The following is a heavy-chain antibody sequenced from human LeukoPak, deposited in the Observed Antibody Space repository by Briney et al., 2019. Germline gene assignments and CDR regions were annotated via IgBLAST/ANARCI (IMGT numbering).Heavy chain of an antibody. J-gene: IGHJ4*02. V-gene: IGHV4-39*01. Sequence: SETLSLTCTVSGGSISSGTYYWGWIRQPPGKGLEWIGSIYYSGSTYYNPSLKSRVTISVDTSKNQFSLKLSSVTAADTAVYYCARHEGSFIDYWGQGTLVTVSS. D-gene: IGHD1-26*01. CDR2: IYYSGST. CDR3: ARHEGSFIDY. CDR1: GGSISSGTYY.